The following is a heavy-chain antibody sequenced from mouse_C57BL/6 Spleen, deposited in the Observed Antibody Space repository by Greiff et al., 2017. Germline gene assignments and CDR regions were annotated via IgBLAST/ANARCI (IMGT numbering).Heavy chain of an antibody. J-gene: IGHJ3*01. CDR3: AKTGTWFAY. Sequence: VKLQQSGPGLVAPSQSLSITCTVSGFSLTSYGVSWVRQPPGKGLEWLGVIWGDGSTNYHSALISRLGISKDKTKSQVFLKLKSLQTDDTATYYCAKTGTWFAYWGQGTLVTVSA. V-gene: IGHV2-3*01. D-gene: IGHD4-1*01. CDR2: IWGDGST. CDR1: GFSLTSYG.